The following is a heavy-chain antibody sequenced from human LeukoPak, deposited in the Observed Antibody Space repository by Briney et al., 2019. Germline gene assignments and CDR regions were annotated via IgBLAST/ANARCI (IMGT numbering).Heavy chain of an antibody. V-gene: IGHV4-39*01. CDR1: GDSIATSSYY. CDR3: ARLETYDSTLDY. CDR2: IYYSAST. D-gene: IGHD3-22*01. J-gene: IGHJ4*02. Sequence: SETLSLTCTVSGDSIATSSYYWGWIRQPPRKGLAWIGNIYYSASTYYNASLKIRVTISVDTSNNQFSLWLSSVTAADTAGYYCARLETYDSTLDYWGQRTLVTVSS.